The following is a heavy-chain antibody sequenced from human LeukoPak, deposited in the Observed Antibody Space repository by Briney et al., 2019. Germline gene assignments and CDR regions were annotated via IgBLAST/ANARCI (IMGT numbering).Heavy chain of an antibody. V-gene: IGHV3-7*01. CDR3: ARWIAVAGTSTDFDY. D-gene: IGHD6-19*01. CDR2: IKQDGSEK. J-gene: IGHJ4*02. Sequence: PGGSLRLSCAASGFIFSSYVVNWVRQAPGKGLEWVAIIKQDGSEKYYVDSVKGRFTISRDNAKNSLYLQMNSLRAEDTAVYYCARWIAVAGTSTDFDYWGQGALVTVSS. CDR1: GFIFSSYV.